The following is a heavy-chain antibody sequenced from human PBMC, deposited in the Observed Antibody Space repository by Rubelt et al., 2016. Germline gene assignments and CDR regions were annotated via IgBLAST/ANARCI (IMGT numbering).Heavy chain of an antibody. CDR1: GGSFSGYY. Sequence: QVQLQQWGAGLLKPSETLSLTCAVYGGSFSGYYWSWIRQPPGKGLEWIGEINHSGSTNYNPSLKSRVTISVDQSKNQFSLRVGSLTAEDTAVCYCARRTVVVIAMRADAFDIWGQGTMVTVAS. D-gene: IGHD2-21*01. CDR3: ARRTVVVIAMRADAFDI. CDR2: INHSGST. V-gene: IGHV4-34*01. J-gene: IGHJ3*02.